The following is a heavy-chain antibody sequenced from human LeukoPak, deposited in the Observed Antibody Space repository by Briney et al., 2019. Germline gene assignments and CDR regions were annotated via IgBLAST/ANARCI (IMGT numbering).Heavy chain of an antibody. CDR1: GFTFSSYG. V-gene: IGHV3-30*18. CDR3: AKDGGYCSGGSCRKYFDY. D-gene: IGHD2-15*01. Sequence: SGGSLRLSCAASGFTFSSYGMHWVRQAPGKGLEWVAVISYDGSNKYYADSVKGRFTISRDNSKNTLYLQMNSLRAEDTAVYYCAKDGGYCSGGSCRKYFDYWGQGTLVTVSS. J-gene: IGHJ4*02. CDR2: ISYDGSNK.